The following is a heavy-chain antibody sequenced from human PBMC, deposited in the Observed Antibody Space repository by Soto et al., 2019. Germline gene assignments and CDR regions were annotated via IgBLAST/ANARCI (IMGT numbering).Heavy chain of an antibody. CDR3: ARGQEGVVATH. V-gene: IGHV4-34*01. CDR2: IKDGGRT. D-gene: IGHD5-12*01. Sequence: QVPLQQWGAGLLKPSETLSLNCAVNGGSLSGYYWSWIRQPPGKGLEWIGEIKDGGRTNYSPSLKSRATISADTSNNQFSLRLYSVTAADPGVYYCARGQEGVVATHWDQGTLVTVSS. CDR1: GGSLSGYY. J-gene: IGHJ4*02.